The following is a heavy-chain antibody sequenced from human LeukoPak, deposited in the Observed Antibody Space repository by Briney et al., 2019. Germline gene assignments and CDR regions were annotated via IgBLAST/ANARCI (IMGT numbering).Heavy chain of an antibody. Sequence: ASVKLSCKASGYTFTSYYMHWVRQAPGQGLEWRGIINPSGGSTSYAQKFQGRVTMTRDTSTSTVYMELSSLRSEDTAVYCCVRVLKLGYSYGYYCGQRCLVTVSS. D-gene: IGHD5-18*01. CDR3: VRVLKLGYSYGYY. CDR2: INPSGGST. V-gene: IGHV1-46*03. J-gene: IGHJ4*02. CDR1: GYTFTSYY.